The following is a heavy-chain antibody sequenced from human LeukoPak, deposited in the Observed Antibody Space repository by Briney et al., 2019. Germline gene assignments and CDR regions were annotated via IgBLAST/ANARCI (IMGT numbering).Heavy chain of an antibody. CDR1: GGSISSGDYY. J-gene: IGHJ4*02. V-gene: IGHV4-30-4*01. D-gene: IGHD1-26*01. CDR3: ARVGVGLKFDY. CDR2: IYYSGST. Sequence: PSETLSLTCTVSGGSISSGDYYWSWIRQPPGKGLEWIGYIYYSGSTYYNPSLKSRVTISVDTSKNQFSLKLISVTAADTAVYYCARVGVGLKFDYWGQGTLVTVSS.